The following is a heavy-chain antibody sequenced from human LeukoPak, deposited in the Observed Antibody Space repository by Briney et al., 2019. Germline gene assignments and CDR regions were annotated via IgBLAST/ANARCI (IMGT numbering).Heavy chain of an antibody. D-gene: IGHD3-9*01. CDR2: INHSGST. CDR3: ARGQMADDISFSNWFDP. Sequence: PSETLSLTCSVSGYSISRGYHWAWVRQPPGKGLEWIGEINHSGSTNYNPSLKSRVTISVDTSKNQFSLKLSSVTAADTAVYYCARGQMADDISFSNWFDPWGQGTLVTVSS. CDR1: GYSISRGYH. J-gene: IGHJ5*02. V-gene: IGHV4-38-2*02.